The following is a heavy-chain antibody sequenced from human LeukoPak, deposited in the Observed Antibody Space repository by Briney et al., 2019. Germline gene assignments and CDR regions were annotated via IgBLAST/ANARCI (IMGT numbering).Heavy chain of an antibody. CDR2: INHSGST. D-gene: IGHD4-23*01. CDR3: ARGHNSARRDFDY. CDR1: GGSFSGYY. V-gene: IGHV4-34*01. J-gene: IGHJ4*02. Sequence: KPSETLSLTCAVYGGSFSGYYWSWIRRPPGKGLEWIGEINHSGSTNYNPSLKSRVTISVDTSKNQFSLKLSSVTAADTAVYYCARGHNSARRDFDYWGQGTLVTVSS.